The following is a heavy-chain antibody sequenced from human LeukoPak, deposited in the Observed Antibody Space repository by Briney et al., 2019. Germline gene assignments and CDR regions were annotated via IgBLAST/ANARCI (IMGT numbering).Heavy chain of an antibody. J-gene: IGHJ4*02. CDR1: GYIFTVYY. V-gene: IGHV1-2*02. CDR2: IDPNSGGR. Sequence: ASVKVSCKTSGYIFTVYYIYWVRQAPGQGFEWIGWIDPNSGGRNYSQNFQGRVSMARDTSVSTAFMELRGLRSDDTAIYFCARKGRSTLDYWGQGTLVTLSS. CDR3: ARKGRSTLDY. D-gene: IGHD1-26*01.